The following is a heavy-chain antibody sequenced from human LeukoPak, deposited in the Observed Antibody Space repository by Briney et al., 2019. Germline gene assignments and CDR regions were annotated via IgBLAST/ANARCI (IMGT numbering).Heavy chain of an antibody. V-gene: IGHV1-69*13. D-gene: IGHD6-13*01. CDR3: ARGGGAAGHNEAFDI. Sequence: GASVKVSCKASGYTFTDYYMHWVRQAPGQGLEWMGGIIPIFGTANYAQKFQGRVTITADESTSTAYMELSSLRSEDTAVEYCARGGGAAGHNEAFDIWGEGTRVSVSS. CDR2: IIPIFGTA. J-gene: IGHJ3*02. CDR1: GYTFTDYY.